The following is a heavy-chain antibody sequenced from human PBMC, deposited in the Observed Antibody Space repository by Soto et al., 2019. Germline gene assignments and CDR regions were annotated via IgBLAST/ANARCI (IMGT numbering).Heavy chain of an antibody. CDR2: IIPIFGTA. V-gene: IGHV1-69*13. J-gene: IGHJ6*02. CDR1: GGTFSSYA. Sequence: SVKVSCKASGGTFSSYAISWVRQAPGQGLEWMGGIIPIFGTANYAQKFQGRVTITADESTSTAYMELSSLRSEDTAVYYCARRGITGTTGHYYYGMDVWGQGTTVTVSS. CDR3: ARRGITGTTGHYYYGMDV. D-gene: IGHD1-7*01.